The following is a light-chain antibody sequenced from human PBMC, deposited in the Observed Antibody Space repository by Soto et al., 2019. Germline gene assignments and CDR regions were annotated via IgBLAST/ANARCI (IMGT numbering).Light chain of an antibody. V-gene: IGKV4-1*01. CDR1: QSLLANCNNKNC. Sequence: DIVMTQSPDSLAVSLGERATINCKSSQSLLANCNNKNCLAWYQHKPGQPPKMLILWASTRESGVPDRFSGSGSGTDFTLTISSLQAEDAAVYYCQHVFSPPFPFGQGTKLEIK. CDR3: QHVFSPPFP. CDR2: WAS. J-gene: IGKJ2*01.